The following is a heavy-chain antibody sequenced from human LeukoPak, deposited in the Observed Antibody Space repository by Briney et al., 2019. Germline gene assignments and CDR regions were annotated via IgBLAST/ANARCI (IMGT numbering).Heavy chain of an antibody. Sequence: SETLSLTCTASGDSISTDYWSWIRQPPGKGLEWIGDIYSSGGTNYNPSPKRGVTIPVDTSKNHLSLQLTSVTAADTSVYYYEGEGPYSSPSGYFDYWGEGTLVAVCS. V-gene: IGHV4-59*01. CDR1: GDSISTDY. D-gene: IGHD6-19*01. CDR2: IYSSGGT. J-gene: IGHJ4*02. CDR3: EGEGPYSSPSGYFDY.